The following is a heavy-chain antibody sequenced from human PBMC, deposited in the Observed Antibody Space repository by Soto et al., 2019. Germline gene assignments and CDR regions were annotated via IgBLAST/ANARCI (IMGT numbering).Heavy chain of an antibody. Sequence: QLQLQESGPGLVKPSETLSLTCTVSGGSISSSSYYWGWIRQPPGKGLEWIGSIYYSGSTYYNPSLKSRVTISVDTSKKQFSLKLSSVTAADTAVYYCVRRTELLPYYFDYWGQGTLVTVSS. V-gene: IGHV4-39*01. CDR2: IYYSGST. J-gene: IGHJ4*02. CDR1: GGSISSSSYY. D-gene: IGHD2-15*01. CDR3: VRRTELLPYYFDY.